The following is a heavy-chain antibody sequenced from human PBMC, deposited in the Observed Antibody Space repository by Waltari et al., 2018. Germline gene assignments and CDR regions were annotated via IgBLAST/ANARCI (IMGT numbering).Heavy chain of an antibody. CDR2: IYYSGST. D-gene: IGHD4-17*01. Sequence: QVQLQESGPGLVKPSETLSLTCTVSGGSISSYSWGWIRQPPGKGLEWIGSIYYSGSTYYNPSLKSRVTISVDTSKNQFSLKLSSVTAADTAVYYCASIPVYGDYWYYFDYWGQGTLVTVSS. CDR1: GGSISSYS. J-gene: IGHJ4*02. CDR3: ASIPVYGDYWYYFDY. V-gene: IGHV4-39*07.